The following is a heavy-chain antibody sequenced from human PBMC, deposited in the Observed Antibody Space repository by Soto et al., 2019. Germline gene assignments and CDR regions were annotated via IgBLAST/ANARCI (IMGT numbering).Heavy chain of an antibody. CDR1: GGSISSSYY. Sequence: SETLSLTCTVPGGSISSSYYWGWIRQPPGKGLEWIGSIYYSGSTYYNPSLKSRVTISVDTSKNQFSLKLSSVTAADTAVYYCARHLFVEYSSSWWFDPWGQGTLVTVSS. D-gene: IGHD6-6*01. CDR2: IYYSGST. CDR3: ARHLFVEYSSSWWFDP. V-gene: IGHV4-39*01. J-gene: IGHJ5*02.